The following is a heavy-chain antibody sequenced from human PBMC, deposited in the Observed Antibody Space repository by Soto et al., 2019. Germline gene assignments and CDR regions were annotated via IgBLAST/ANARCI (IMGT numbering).Heavy chain of an antibody. CDR2: INAGNGNT. D-gene: IGHD3-10*01. Sequence: GASVKVSCKASGYTFSTYAIHWVRQAPGQRLEWMGWINAGNGNTKYSQNFQGRVIITRDTSASTAYMELSSLRSEDTAVYFCARSRQYGSGRSFCDSWRQGTLVTSPQ. V-gene: IGHV1-3*01. J-gene: IGHJ4*02. CDR1: GYTFSTYA. CDR3: ARSRQYGSGRSFCDS.